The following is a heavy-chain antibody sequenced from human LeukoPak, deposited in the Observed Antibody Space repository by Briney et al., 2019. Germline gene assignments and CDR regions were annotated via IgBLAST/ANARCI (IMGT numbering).Heavy chain of an antibody. CDR2: IYYSGST. CDR1: GGSISRYY. Sequence: SETLSLTCTVSGGSISRYYWSWIRQPAGKGLEWIGSIYYSGSTYYNPSLKSRVTISVDTSKNQFSLKLSSVTAADTAVYYCARDKRDTMVRGVRQWWFDPWGQGTLVTVSS. D-gene: IGHD3-10*01. V-gene: IGHV4-4*07. CDR3: ARDKRDTMVRGVRQWWFDP. J-gene: IGHJ5*02.